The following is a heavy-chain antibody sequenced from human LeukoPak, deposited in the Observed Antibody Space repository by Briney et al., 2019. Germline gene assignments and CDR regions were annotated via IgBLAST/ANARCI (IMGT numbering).Heavy chain of an antibody. J-gene: IGHJ4*02. V-gene: IGHV3-7*03. D-gene: IGHD3-10*01. CDR3: ARETPYGSLTFDY. Sequence: GGSLRLSCVASGFTFSNYWMSWVRQAPGKGLEWVANTHGSEKYYVDPVKGRFTISRDNAKNSLYLQMNSLRAEDTAMYYCARETPYGSLTFDYWGQGTLVTVSS. CDR1: GFTFSNYW. CDR2: THGSEK.